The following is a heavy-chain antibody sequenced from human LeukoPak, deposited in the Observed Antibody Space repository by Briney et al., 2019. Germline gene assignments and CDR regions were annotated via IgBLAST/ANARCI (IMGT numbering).Heavy chain of an antibody. Sequence: ASVNVSCKASGYSFTSYAMNWVRQAPGQGLEWMGWINSNTGNPTYAQGFTGRFVFSLDTSVSTAYLQISSLKTEDTAVYYCARNARRTTFLESWFDPWGQGTLVTVSS. CDR1: GYSFTSYA. CDR2: INSNTGNP. CDR3: ARNARRTTFLESWFDP. V-gene: IGHV7-4-1*02. J-gene: IGHJ5*02. D-gene: IGHD1-1*01.